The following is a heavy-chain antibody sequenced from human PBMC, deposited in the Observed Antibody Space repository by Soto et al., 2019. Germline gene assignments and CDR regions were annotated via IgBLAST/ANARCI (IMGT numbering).Heavy chain of an antibody. CDR1: VGSISIFY. CDR2: IYSGGRN. Sequence: SETLCITCTFSVGSISIFYWSRIRQPAGKGLEWIGRIYSGGRNNYNPSLKSRVTMSVDTSKNQFSLRLSSVTAADTAMYYCATGSSRWDYWGQGTLVTVSS. J-gene: IGHJ4*02. D-gene: IGHD6-13*01. CDR3: ATGSSRWDY. V-gene: IGHV4-4*07.